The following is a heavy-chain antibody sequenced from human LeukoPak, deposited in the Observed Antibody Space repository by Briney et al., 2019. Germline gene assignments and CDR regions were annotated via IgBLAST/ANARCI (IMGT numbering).Heavy chain of an antibody. CDR1: GFTFSSYW. V-gene: IGHV3-74*01. J-gene: IGHJ6*02. CDR3: ARDRVEVRGVYYYYGMDV. Sequence: GGSLRLSCAASGFTFSSYWMHWVRQAPGKGLVWVSRINSDGSSTSYADSVKGRFTISRDNAKNSLYLQMNSLRAEDTAVYYCARDRVEVRGVYYYYGMDVWGQGTTVTVSS. D-gene: IGHD3-10*01. CDR2: INSDGSST.